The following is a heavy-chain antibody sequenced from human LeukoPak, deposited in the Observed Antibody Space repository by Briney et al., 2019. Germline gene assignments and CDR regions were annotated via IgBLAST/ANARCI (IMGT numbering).Heavy chain of an antibody. CDR3: VRGFRGGPFDY. Sequence: PGGSLTLSCVPSGYTFDDYGMSWARGVRGEGLEWVSGIVRNCGGTGYADSVKGRFTISRDNAENSLYLQMNSLRADDTALYYCVRGFRGGPFDYWGQGTLVTVSS. D-gene: IGHD3-10*01. J-gene: IGHJ4*02. CDR1: GYTFDDYG. CDR2: IVRNCGGT. V-gene: IGHV3-20*04.